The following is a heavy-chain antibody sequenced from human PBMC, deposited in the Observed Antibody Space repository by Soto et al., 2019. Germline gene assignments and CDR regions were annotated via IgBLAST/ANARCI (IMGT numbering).Heavy chain of an antibody. V-gene: IGHV3-48*01. CDR3: ARVSRLSTLSIDF. CDR1: GFTFSSYS. CDR2: ISSSSSTI. J-gene: IGHJ4*02. Sequence: GGSLRLSCAASGFTFSSYSMNWVRQAPGKGLEWVSYISSSSSTIYYADSVKGRFTISRDNAKNSLYLQMNSLRAEDTAVYYCARVSRLSTLSIDFRGQGTLVTVSS.